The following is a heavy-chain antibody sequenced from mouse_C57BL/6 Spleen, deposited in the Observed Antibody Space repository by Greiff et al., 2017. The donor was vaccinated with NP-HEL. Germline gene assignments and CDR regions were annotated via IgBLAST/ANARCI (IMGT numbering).Heavy chain of an antibody. J-gene: IGHJ3*01. V-gene: IGHV14-1*01. CDR1: GFNIKDYY. CDR3: TAIYDGYYGAAWFAY. CDR2: IDPEDGDT. Sequence: EVQLQQSGAELVRPGASVKLSCTASGFNIKDYYMHWVKQRPEQGLEWIGRIDPEDGDTEYAPKFQGKATMTADTSSNTAYLQLSSLTSEDTAVYYCTAIYDGYYGAAWFAYWGQGTLVTVSA. D-gene: IGHD2-3*01.